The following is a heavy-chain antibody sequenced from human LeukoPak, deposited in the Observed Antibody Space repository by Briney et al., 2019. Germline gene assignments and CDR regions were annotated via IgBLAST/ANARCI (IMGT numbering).Heavy chain of an antibody. J-gene: IGHJ4*02. CDR2: IIPTFGTA. V-gene: IGHV1-69*05. CDR3: ASIDSSGYYPFDY. D-gene: IGHD3-22*01. Sequence: SVKVSCKASGGTFSSYAISWVRQAPGQGLEWMGGIIPTFGTANYAQKFQGRVTITTDESTSTAYMELSSLRSEDTAVYYCASIDSSGYYPFDYWGQGTLVTVSS. CDR1: GGTFSSYA.